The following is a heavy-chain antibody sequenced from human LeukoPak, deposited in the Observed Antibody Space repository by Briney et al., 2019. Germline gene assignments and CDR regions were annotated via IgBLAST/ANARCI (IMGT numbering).Heavy chain of an antibody. D-gene: IGHD4-17*01. CDR2: INPNSGGT. J-gene: IGHJ6*02. V-gene: IGHV1-2*02. CDR3: ARDGFLRPYYYGMDV. CDR1: GYTFTGYY. Sequence: ASVKVSFKASGYTFTGYYMHWVRQAPGQGLEWMGWINPNSGGTNYQGRVTMTRDTSISTAYMELSRLRSDDTAVYYCARDGFLRPYYYGMDVWGQGTTVTVSS.